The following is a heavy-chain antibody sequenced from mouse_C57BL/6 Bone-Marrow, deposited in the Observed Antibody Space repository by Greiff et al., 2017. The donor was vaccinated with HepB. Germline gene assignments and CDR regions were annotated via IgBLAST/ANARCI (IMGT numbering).Heavy chain of an antibody. CDR3: ARDLV. V-gene: IGHV3-6*01. CDR1: GYSITSGYY. CDR2: ISYDGSN. J-gene: IGHJ1*03. Sequence: VQLQQSGPGLVKPSQSLSLTCSVTGYSITSGYYWNWIRQFPGNKLEWMGYISYDGSNNYNPSLKNRISITRDTSKIQFFLKLNSVTTEDTATYYCARDLVWGTGTTVTVSS.